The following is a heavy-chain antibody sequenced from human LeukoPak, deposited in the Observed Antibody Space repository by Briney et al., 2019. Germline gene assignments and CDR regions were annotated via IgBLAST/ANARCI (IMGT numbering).Heavy chain of an antibody. CDR3: ARDRAAVAGKGRPRAFDI. CDR2: ISYDGSNK. V-gene: IGHV3-30*01. J-gene: IGHJ3*02. Sequence: GRSLRLSCAASGFTFSSYAMHWVRQAPGKGLEWVAVISYDGSNKYYADSVKGRFTISRDNSKNTLYLQMNSLRAEDTAVYYCARDRAAVAGKGRPRAFDIWGQGTMVTVSS. CDR1: GFTFSSYA. D-gene: IGHD6-19*01.